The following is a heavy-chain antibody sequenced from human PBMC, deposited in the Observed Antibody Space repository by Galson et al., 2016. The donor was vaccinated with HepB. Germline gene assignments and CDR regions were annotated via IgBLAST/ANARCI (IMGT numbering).Heavy chain of an antibody. D-gene: IGHD2-15*01. J-gene: IGHJ5*02. Sequence: SETLSLTCGVSGGSFNVYYWSWIRQPPGKGLEWIGEVNHSRATKYNPTLKSRVTISADTPKNQFSLKLTSMTAADTAVYYCAGVVVAATNWFDPWGQGTLVTVSS. CDR1: GGSFNVYY. CDR2: VNHSRAT. CDR3: AGVVVAATNWFDP. V-gene: IGHV4-34*01.